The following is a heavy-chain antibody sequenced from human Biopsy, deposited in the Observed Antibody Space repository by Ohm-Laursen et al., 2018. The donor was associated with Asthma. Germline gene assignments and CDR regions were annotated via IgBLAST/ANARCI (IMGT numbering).Heavy chain of an antibody. CDR2: ISVYNGNT. CDR1: GYTFNSAG. J-gene: IGHJ6*02. Sequence: SVKISCKTSGYTFNSAGITWVRQAPGRGLEWMGWISVYNGNTKVAQKLQDRVTMITDTSTSTAYMELRSLRSDDTAVYFCARAVDYSHYYGIDVWGQGTTVTVS. CDR3: ARAVDYSHYYGIDV. D-gene: IGHD3-10*01. V-gene: IGHV1-18*01.